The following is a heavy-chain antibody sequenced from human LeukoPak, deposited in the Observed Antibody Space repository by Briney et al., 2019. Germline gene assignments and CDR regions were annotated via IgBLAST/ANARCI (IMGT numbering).Heavy chain of an antibody. Sequence: ASVKVSCKASGYSFTNYGFIWVRQAPGQGVERMGWIRAYNGNTAYAQKIQGRVTMTTDTSASTVYMDLRSLRSDDTAVYYCARSHSGSLRAPFDYWGQGTLVTVSS. J-gene: IGHJ4*02. V-gene: IGHV1-18*01. CDR1: GYSFTNYG. CDR2: IRAYNGNT. CDR3: ARSHSGSLRAPFDY. D-gene: IGHD3-22*01.